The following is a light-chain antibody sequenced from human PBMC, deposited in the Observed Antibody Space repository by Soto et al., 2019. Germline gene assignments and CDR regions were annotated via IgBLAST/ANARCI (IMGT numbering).Light chain of an antibody. CDR1: QSISSW. V-gene: IGKV1-5*03. J-gene: IGKJ1*01. CDR2: KAS. CDR3: QQYKSYSPWT. Sequence: DIQMIQSPSTLSASVGDRFTITCLASQSISSWLAWYQQKPGKAPKLLVYKASSLESGVPSRFSGSGSGTEFTLTISSLQRDDFATYYCQQYKSYSPWTFGQGTKVDIK.